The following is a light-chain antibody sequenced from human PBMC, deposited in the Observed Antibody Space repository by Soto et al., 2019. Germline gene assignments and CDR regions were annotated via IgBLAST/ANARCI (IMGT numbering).Light chain of an antibody. CDR3: QVWDSSSDHPAVV. CDR1: NIGSKS. J-gene: IGLJ2*01. CDR2: YDS. V-gene: IGLV3-21*04. Sequence: SYELTQPPSVSVAPGKTARITCGGNNIGSKSVHWYQQKPGQAPVLVIYYDSDRPSGIPERFPGSNSGNTATLTISRVEAGDEADYYCQVWDSSSDHPAVVFGGGTKLTVL.